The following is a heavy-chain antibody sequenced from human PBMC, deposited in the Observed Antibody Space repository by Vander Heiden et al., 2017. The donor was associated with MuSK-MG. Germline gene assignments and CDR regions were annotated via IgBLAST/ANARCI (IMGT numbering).Heavy chain of an antibody. D-gene: IGHD6-6*01. J-gene: IGHJ6*03. CDR1: GVSISSYY. CDR3: ARVLAPHYYYYYYMDV. CDR2: IYTSGST. V-gene: IGHV4-4*07. Sequence: QVQLQESGPGLVKPSDTPSLACTVPGVSISSYYWRRIRQPAGKGLKWIGRIYTSGSTNYNPSLKGRVTMSVDTPKNQFSLKLSSVTAADTAVYYCARVLAPHYYYYYYMDVWGKGTTVTVSS.